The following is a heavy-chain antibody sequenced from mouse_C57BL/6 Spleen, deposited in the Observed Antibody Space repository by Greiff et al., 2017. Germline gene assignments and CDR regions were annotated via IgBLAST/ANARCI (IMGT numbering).Heavy chain of an antibody. J-gene: IGHJ2*01. CDR3: ARGGDTHDFDY. Sequence: QVQLQQSGAELVRPGTSVKVSCKASGYAFTNYLIEWVKQRPGQGLEWIGVINPGSGGTNYNEKFKGKATLTADKSSSTAYMQLSSLTSEDSAVYFCARGGDTHDFDYWGQGTTLTVSS. CDR2: INPGSGGT. V-gene: IGHV1-54*01. CDR1: GYAFTNYL. D-gene: IGHD3-3*01.